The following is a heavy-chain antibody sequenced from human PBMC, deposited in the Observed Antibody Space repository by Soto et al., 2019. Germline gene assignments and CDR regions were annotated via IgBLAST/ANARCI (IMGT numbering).Heavy chain of an antibody. Sequence: PSETLSLTCAVSDDSVSSLNWWSWVRQLPGKGLEWIGEIYHTGRINYNPSLKSRVTMSVDKSKNQVSLKMTSVTAADTAVYYCARAPLIPNGMDVWGQGTTVTVS. CDR3: ARAPLIPNGMDV. J-gene: IGHJ6*02. CDR2: IYHTGRI. CDR1: DDSVSSLNW. V-gene: IGHV4-4*02.